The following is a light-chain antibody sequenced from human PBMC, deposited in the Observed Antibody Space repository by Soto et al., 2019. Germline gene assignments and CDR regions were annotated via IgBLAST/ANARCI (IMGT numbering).Light chain of an antibody. J-gene: IGLJ1*01. Sequence: QSVLTQPPSASGTPGQRVTISCSTSSSNLGDNTVNWYQQVPGAAPKLIIYSYDQRPSGVPDRFSGSKSGTSASLAISGLQSEDEADYYCAAWDASLDGYVFGTGTKLTVL. CDR1: SSNLGDNT. V-gene: IGLV1-44*01. CDR3: AAWDASLDGYV. CDR2: SYD.